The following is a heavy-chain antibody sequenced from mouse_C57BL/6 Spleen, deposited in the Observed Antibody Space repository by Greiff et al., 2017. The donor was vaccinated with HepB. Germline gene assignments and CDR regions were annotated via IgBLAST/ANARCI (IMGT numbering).Heavy chain of an antibody. CDR3: ARWDDYDPYYAMDY. J-gene: IGHJ4*01. Sequence: VQLQQSGPELVKPGASVKISCKASGYTFTDYYMNWVKQSHGKSLEWIGDINPNNGGTSYNQKFKGKATLTVDKSSSTAYMELRSLTSEDSAVYYCARWDDYDPYYAMDYWGQGTSVTVSS. CDR2: INPNNGGT. CDR1: GYTFTDYY. D-gene: IGHD2-4*01. V-gene: IGHV1-26*01.